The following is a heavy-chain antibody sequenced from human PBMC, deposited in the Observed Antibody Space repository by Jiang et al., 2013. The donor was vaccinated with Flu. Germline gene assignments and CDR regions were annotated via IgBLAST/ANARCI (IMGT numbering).Heavy chain of an antibody. CDR1: GGSFSDYS. J-gene: IGHJ4*02. V-gene: IGHV4-34*01. D-gene: IGHD3-3*01. CDR2: INHSGNT. Sequence: KPSETLSLTCAVYGGSFSDYSWSWIRQPPGKGLEWVGEINHSGNTNYNPSLESRVTISVDTSKKQFSLNLTSVTAADTAVYYCARLAITIFGNHLDYWGQGALVTVSS. CDR3: ARLAITIFGNHLDY.